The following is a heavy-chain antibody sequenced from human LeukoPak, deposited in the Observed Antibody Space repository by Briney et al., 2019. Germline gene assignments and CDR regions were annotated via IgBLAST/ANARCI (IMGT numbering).Heavy chain of an antibody. V-gene: IGHV5-10-1*01. D-gene: IGHD6-19*01. J-gene: IGHJ4*02. Sequence: GESLKISCQGSGYSFTSYWISWVRQMPGKGLEWMGRIDPSDSYTNYSPSFQGHVTISADKSISTAYLQWSSLKASDTAMYYCARSSGWQRWDLDYWGQGTLVTVSS. CDR2: IDPSDSYT. CDR1: GYSFTSYW. CDR3: ARSSGWQRWDLDY.